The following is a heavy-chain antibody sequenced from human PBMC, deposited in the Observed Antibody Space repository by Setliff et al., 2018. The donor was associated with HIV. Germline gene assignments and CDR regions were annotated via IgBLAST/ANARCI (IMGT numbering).Heavy chain of an antibody. CDR2: VHYTGNT. CDR3: AREADGIDF. V-gene: IGHV4-39*02. CDR1: GDSVTSSSW. Sequence: PSETLSLTCALSGDSVTSSSWWSWIRQPPGKGLEWIGTVHYTGNTYHNPSLKSRVTISVEVSKNQISLKLTAVTAADSAVYYCAREADGIDFWGQGTLVTVSS. D-gene: IGHD2-15*01. J-gene: IGHJ4*02.